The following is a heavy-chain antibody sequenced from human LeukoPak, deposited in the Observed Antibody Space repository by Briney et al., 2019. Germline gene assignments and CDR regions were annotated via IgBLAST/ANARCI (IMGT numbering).Heavy chain of an antibody. CDR1: GFTFSSYW. CDR2: IKQDGSEK. V-gene: IGHV3-7*01. CDR3: ARDRRRFLEWLLYPGLDY. D-gene: IGHD3-3*01. J-gene: IGHJ4*02. Sequence: GGSLRLSCTASGFTFSSYWMSWVRQAPGKGLEWVANIKQDGSEKYYMDSVKGRFTISRDNAKNSLYLQMNSLRAEDTAVYYCARDRRRFLEWLLYPGLDYWGQGTLVTVSS.